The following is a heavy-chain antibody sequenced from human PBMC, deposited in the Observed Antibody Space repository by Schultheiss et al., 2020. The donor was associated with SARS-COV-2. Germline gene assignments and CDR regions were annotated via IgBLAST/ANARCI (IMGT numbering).Heavy chain of an antibody. Sequence: SETLSLTCAVYGGSFSGYYWSWIRQPPGKGLEWIGEINHSGSTNYNPSLKSRVTISVDTSKNQFSLKLSSVTAADTAVYYCARDLGYSNPTTSYFDYWGQGTLVTVSS. CDR2: INHSGST. CDR3: ARDLGYSNPTTSYFDY. D-gene: IGHD4-11*01. V-gene: IGHV4-34*01. CDR1: GGSFSGYY. J-gene: IGHJ4*02.